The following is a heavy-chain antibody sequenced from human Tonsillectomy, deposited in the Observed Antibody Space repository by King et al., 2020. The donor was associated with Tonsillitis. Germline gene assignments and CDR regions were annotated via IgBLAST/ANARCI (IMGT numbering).Heavy chain of an antibody. V-gene: IGHV1-69*04. CDR3: ARDPGGDTGWVY. D-gene: IGHD5-18*01. J-gene: IGHJ4*02. CDR2: IFPILDIA. Sequence: QVQLVQSGAEVKKPGSSVKVSCQASGGTFSSYAISWVRQAPGQGLEWMGRIFPILDIAHYAQKFQGRVTITADKSTSTAYMELSSLRSDDTAVYYCARDPGGDTGWVYWGQGTLVTVSS. CDR1: GGTFSSYA.